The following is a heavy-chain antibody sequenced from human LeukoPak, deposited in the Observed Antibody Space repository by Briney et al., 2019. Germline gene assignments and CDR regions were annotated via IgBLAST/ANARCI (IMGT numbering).Heavy chain of an antibody. CDR3: AKTSCGGGTCSSDY. CDR1: GFTFSSYA. D-gene: IGHD2-15*01. J-gene: IGHJ4*02. V-gene: IGHV3-23*01. Sequence: GGSLRLSCAASGFTFSSYAMNWVRQTPGKGLEWVSGIRDSGSTTYYADSVKGRFTISRDNSKNTLYLQMDSQRGEDTAIYYCAKTSCGGGTCSSDYWGQGTLVTVSS. CDR2: IRDSGSTT.